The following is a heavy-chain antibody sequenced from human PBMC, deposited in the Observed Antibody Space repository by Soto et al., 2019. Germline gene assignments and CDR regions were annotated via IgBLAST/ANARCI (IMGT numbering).Heavy chain of an antibody. CDR2: ISPYNGKT. CDR3: ARDGHNGNCCDAFDI. Sequence: QAQLVQSGAEVKKPGASVSISCKASGYTFTSNGFVWVRQAPGHGLEWVGWISPYNGKTEYAKNVQGRVTMTRATSTSTAYMELRSLRSDDTAVYYCARDGHNGNCCDAFDIWGQGTMVIISS. J-gene: IGHJ3*02. V-gene: IGHV1-18*01. D-gene: IGHD2-21*01. CDR1: GYTFTSNG.